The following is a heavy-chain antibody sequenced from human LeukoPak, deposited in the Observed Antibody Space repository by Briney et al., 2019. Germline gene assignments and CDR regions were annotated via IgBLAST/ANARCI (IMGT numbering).Heavy chain of an antibody. Sequence: PSDTLSLTCTVSGGSISGYHWRWIRQPAGKGLEFIGRIYTSEFTNYNPSLKSRVIMSVDTSKNQYSLKLNSVTAADTAVYYCARALSRSSSWEFVPWGQGILVTVSS. CDR2: IYTSEFT. CDR3: ARALSRSSSWEFVP. J-gene: IGHJ5*02. D-gene: IGHD6-13*01. CDR1: GGSISGYH. V-gene: IGHV4-4*07.